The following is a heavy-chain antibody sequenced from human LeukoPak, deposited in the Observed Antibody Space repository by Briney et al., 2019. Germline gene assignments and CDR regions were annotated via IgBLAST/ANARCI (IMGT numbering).Heavy chain of an antibody. CDR2: IYYSGST. V-gene: IGHV4-59*08. CDR3: ARFYGSGVYFDY. Sequence: SETLSLTCTVSGGSISSYYWSWIRQPPGKGLEWIGYIYYSGSTYYNPSLKSRVTISVDTSKNEFSLKLSSVTAADTAVYYCARFYGSGVYFDYWGQGTLVTVSS. D-gene: IGHD3-10*01. CDR1: GGSISSYY. J-gene: IGHJ4*02.